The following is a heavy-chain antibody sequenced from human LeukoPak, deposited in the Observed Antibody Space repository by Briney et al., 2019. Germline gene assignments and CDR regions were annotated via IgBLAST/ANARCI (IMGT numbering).Heavy chain of an antibody. Sequence: GGSLRLSCAASGFTFSSYGMHWVRQAPGKGLEWVANIKQDGSEKYYVDSVKGRFTISRDNAKNSLYLQMNSLRAEDTAVYYCARKGSGSSPQDYYYYGMDVWGQGTTVTVSS. V-gene: IGHV3-7*01. CDR1: GFTFSSYG. J-gene: IGHJ6*02. D-gene: IGHD6-6*01. CDR2: IKQDGSEK. CDR3: ARKGSGSSPQDYYYYGMDV.